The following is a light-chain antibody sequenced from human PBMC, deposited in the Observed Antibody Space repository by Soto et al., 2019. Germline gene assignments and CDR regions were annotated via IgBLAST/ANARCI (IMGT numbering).Light chain of an antibody. CDR3: HQYGSSRGT. CDR2: GAS. J-gene: IGKJ1*01. CDR1: QSVSSSY. V-gene: IGKV3-20*01. Sequence: EIVLTQSPGTLSLSPGERATLSCRASQSVSSSYLAWYQQKPGQAPRLLIYGASNRATGIPDKFSGSGSGTDFALTIRRLEPEDFALYYCHQYGSSRGTFGQGTKVEIK.